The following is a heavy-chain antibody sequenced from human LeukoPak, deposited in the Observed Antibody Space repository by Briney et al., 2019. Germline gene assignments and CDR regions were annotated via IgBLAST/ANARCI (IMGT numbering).Heavy chain of an antibody. V-gene: IGHV3-48*04. CDR1: GFTFSDYN. Sequence: GGSLRLSCAASGFTFSDYNMYWVRQAPGKGLECVSFIGTSSGTIHNADSVEGRFTISRDNAKNSLYLQMNSLRAEDTAVYYCARDLVGAIDYWGQGTLVTVSS. J-gene: IGHJ4*02. D-gene: IGHD1-26*01. CDR2: IGTSSGTI. CDR3: ARDLVGAIDY.